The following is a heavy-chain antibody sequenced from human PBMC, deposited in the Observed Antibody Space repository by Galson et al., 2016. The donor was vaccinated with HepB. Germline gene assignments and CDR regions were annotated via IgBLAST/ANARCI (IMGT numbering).Heavy chain of an antibody. CDR2: ISTFNGRT. Sequence: SVKVSCKASGYVFTSYAISWVRQAPGRGLEWMGWISTFNGRTNYAQRFQGRVTMTTDTPTATAHMELTRLTSDDTAVYYCARAGSSSWTTWLSPWGQGTLVTVSS. CDR3: ARAGSSSWTTWLSP. J-gene: IGHJ5*02. CDR1: GYVFTSYA. V-gene: IGHV1-18*01. D-gene: IGHD6-13*01.